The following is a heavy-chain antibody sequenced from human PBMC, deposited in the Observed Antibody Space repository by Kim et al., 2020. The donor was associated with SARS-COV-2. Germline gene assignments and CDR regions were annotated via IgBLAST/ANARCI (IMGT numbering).Heavy chain of an antibody. D-gene: IGHD3-22*01. Sequence: YRPSFQGKVTLPADKSISTAYLQWSSLKASDTAMYYCVRLSSGYRNWFDPWGQGTLVTVSS. V-gene: IGHV5-51*01. CDR3: VRLSSGYRNWFDP. J-gene: IGHJ5*02.